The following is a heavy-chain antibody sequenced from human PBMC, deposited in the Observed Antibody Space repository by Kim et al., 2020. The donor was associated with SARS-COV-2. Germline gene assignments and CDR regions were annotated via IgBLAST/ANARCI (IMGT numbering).Heavy chain of an antibody. Sequence: SVKSRFTISRDNSKNTLYLKLNSRKAEDSAVYYCAREEYYYDSSSYFGYWGQGTLVTVSS. J-gene: IGHJ4*02. D-gene: IGHD3-22*01. CDR3: AREEYYYDSSSYFGY. V-gene: IGHV3-30*07.